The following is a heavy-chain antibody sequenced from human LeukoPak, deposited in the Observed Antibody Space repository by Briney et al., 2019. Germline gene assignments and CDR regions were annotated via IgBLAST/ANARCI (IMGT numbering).Heavy chain of an antibody. CDR2: IRYDGSNK. J-gene: IGHJ4*02. Sequence: GGSLRLSCAASGFTFSSYGMHWVRQAPGKGLEWVAFIRYDGSNKYYADSVKGRFTISRDNSKNTLYLQMNSLRAEDTAVYYCAKERNYDFWSGFPKLYFDYWGQGTLVPVSS. CDR3: AKERNYDFWSGFPKLYFDY. D-gene: IGHD3-3*01. CDR1: GFTFSSYG. V-gene: IGHV3-30*02.